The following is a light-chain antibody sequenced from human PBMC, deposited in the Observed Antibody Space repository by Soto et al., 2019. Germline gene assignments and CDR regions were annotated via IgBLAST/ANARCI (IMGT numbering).Light chain of an antibody. V-gene: IGLV2-23*01. Sequence: QSALTQPASVSGSPGQSITISCTGTSSDFGSYNLVSWYQQHPGKAPKLIIYEASKRPSGVSNRFSGSKSGNTASLTISGLQAEDEADYYCCSYAGSSTVVFGGGTKVTVL. J-gene: IGLJ2*01. CDR2: EAS. CDR1: SSDFGSYNL. CDR3: CSYAGSSTVV.